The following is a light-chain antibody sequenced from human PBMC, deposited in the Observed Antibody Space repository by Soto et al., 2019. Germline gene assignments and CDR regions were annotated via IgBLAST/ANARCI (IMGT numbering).Light chain of an antibody. Sequence: DIQMTQSPSTLSASVGDRVTITCRASQSIRSWLAWYQQKPGKAPKLLIYKASSLESGLPSRFSGSGSGTEFTLTISSLQPDDFATYYCQQYNSYPWTFGQGTKGEIK. CDR2: KAS. V-gene: IGKV1-5*03. J-gene: IGKJ1*01. CDR3: QQYNSYPWT. CDR1: QSIRSW.